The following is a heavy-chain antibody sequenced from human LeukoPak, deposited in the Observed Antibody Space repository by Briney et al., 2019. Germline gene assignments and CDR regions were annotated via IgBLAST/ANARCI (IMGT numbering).Heavy chain of an antibody. D-gene: IGHD2-15*01. CDR3: ARRYCSGGSCYIPYYYYYMDV. CDR1: GYTFTGYY. J-gene: IGHJ6*03. Sequence: GASVKVSCKASGYTFTGYYMHWVRQAPGQGLEWMGWINPNSGGTNYAQKFQGRVTMTRDTSISTAYMELSRLRSDDTAVYYCARRYCSGGSCYIPYYYYYMDVWGKGTTVTVSS. V-gene: IGHV1-2*02. CDR2: INPNSGGT.